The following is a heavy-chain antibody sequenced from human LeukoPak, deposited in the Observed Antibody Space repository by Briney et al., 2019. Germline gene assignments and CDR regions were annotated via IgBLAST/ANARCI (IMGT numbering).Heavy chain of an antibody. D-gene: IGHD3-16*01. CDR1: GFTFNNYG. J-gene: IGHJ6*02. CDR3: ARNQQLGGHSYYYYGMDV. CDR2: ISYDGRNI. Sequence: GKSLRLSCAASGFTFNNYGMHWVRQAPGKGLEWVAVISYDGRNIHYPDSVKGRFTISRDISTDTLWLQMDSLRADDTAIYYCARNQQLGGHSYYYYGMDVWGQGTTVTVSS. V-gene: IGHV3-30*03.